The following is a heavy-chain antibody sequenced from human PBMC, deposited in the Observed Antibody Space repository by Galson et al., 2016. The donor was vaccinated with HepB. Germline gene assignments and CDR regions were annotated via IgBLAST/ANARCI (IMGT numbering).Heavy chain of an antibody. CDR1: GFTVSSNF. D-gene: IGHD7-27*01. J-gene: IGHJ6*02. V-gene: IGHV3-53*01. Sequence: SLRLSCAASGFTVSSNFMSWVRQAPGKGLEWVSIIYSAGTTYYADSVKGRFTISRDNSKNTVYLQMNSLRAEDTAVYYCARTGHGMDVWGQGTTVTVSS. CDR3: ARTGHGMDV. CDR2: IYSAGTT.